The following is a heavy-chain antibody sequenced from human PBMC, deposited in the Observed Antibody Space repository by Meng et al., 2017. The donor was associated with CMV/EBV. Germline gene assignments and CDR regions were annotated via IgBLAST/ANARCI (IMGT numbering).Heavy chain of an antibody. CDR3: AKLTEQWLVR. D-gene: IGHD6-19*01. J-gene: IGHJ3*01. V-gene: IGHV3-23*03. Sequence: GESLKISCAASGFTFSSYAMSWVRQAPGKGLEWVSVIYSGGSSTYYADSVKDRFTISRDNSKNTLYLQMNSLRAEDTAVYYCAKLTEQWLVRWGQGTMVTVSS. CDR2: IYSGGSST. CDR1: GFTFSSYA.